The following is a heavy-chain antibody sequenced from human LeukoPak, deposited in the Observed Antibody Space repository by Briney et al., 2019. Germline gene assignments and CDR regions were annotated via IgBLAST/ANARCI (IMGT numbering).Heavy chain of an antibody. V-gene: IGHV4-59*08. J-gene: IGHJ4*02. CDR1: GGSISSYY. Sequence: SETLSLTCTVSGGSISSYYWSWVRQPPGKGLEWIGYISYNGTTNYNPSLKSRLTISIDTSKKQFSLKLSSVTAADTAVYYCARTGRLQYGDYVAFDYWGQGTLVTVSS. D-gene: IGHD4-17*01. CDR2: ISYNGTT. CDR3: ARTGRLQYGDYVAFDY.